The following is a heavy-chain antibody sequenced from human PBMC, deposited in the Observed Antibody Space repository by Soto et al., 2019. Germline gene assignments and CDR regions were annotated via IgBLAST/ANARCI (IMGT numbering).Heavy chain of an antibody. V-gene: IGHV3-43*02. CDR2: ISGDGGST. D-gene: IGHD6-13*01. CDR3: AKTASGSSWYYYYYGMDV. CDR1: GFTFDDYA. Sequence: GGSLRLSCAASGFTFDDYAMHWVRQAPGKGLEWVPLISGDGGSTYYADSVKGRFTISRDNSKNSLYLQMNSLRTEDTALYYCAKTASGSSWYYYYYGMDVWGQGTTVTVSS. J-gene: IGHJ6*02.